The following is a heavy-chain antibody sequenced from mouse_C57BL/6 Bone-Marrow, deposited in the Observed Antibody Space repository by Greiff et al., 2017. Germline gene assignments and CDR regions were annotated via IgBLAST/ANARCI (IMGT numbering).Heavy chain of an antibody. V-gene: IGHV2-3*01. CDR1: GFSLTSYG. CDR3: AGGQTAFAY. CDR2: IWGDGST. D-gene: IGHD3-3*01. J-gene: IGHJ3*01. Sequence: VQLVESGPGLVAPSQSLSITCTASGFSLTSYGVSWVRQPPGKGLEWLGVIWGDGSTNYHSAILSRLSISKDNSKSQVFLKLNSLQTDDTATYYCAGGQTAFAYWGQGTLVTVSA.